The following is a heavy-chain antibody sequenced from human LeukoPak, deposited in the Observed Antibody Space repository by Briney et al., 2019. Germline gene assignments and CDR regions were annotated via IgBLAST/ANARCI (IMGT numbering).Heavy chain of an antibody. CDR3: ARKIGYSSSWFDY. J-gene: IGHJ4*02. CDR2: IYYSGST. Sequence: SETLSLTCTVSGGSISSYYWSWIRQPPGKGLEWIGYIYYSGSTNYNPSLKSRVTISVDTSKNQFSLKLSSVTAADTAVYYCARKIGYSSSWFDYWGQGTLVTVSS. CDR1: GGSISSYY. D-gene: IGHD6-13*01. V-gene: IGHV4-59*08.